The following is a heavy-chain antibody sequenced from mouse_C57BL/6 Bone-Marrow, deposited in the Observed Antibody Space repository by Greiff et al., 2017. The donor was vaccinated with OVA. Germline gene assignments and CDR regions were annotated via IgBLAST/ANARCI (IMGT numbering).Heavy chain of an antibody. CDR1: GFTFSSYG. J-gene: IGHJ3*01. Sequence: EVKLVESGGDLVKPGGSLKLSCAASGFTFSSYGMSWVRQTPDKRLEWVATISSGGSYTYYPDSVKGRFTISRDNAKNTLYLQMSSLKSEDTAMYYCARQGIYYDYDGVAYWGQGTLVTVSA. CDR3: ARQGIYYDYDGVAY. CDR2: ISSGGSYT. V-gene: IGHV5-6*01. D-gene: IGHD2-4*01.